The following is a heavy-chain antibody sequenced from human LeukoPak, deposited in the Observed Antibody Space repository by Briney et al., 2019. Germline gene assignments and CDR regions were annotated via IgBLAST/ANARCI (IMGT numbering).Heavy chain of an antibody. V-gene: IGHV4-34*01. CDR2: INHSGST. J-gene: IGHJ6*02. Sequence: SETLSLTCAVYGGSFSGYYWSWIRQPPGKGLEWIGEINHSGSTNYNPSLKSRVTISVDTSKNQFSLKLSSVTAADTAVYYCARDMEWWPHYYYYGMDVWGQGTTVTVS. CDR3: ARDMEWWPHYYYYGMDV. D-gene: IGHD3-3*01. CDR1: GGSFSGYY.